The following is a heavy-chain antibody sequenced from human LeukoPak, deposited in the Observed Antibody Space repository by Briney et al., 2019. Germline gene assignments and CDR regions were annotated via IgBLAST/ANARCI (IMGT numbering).Heavy chain of an antibody. CDR3: VQEFNHDQWFFDI. V-gene: IGHV3-30*18. CDR2: VSTAGTIK. D-gene: IGHD3-22*01. Sequence: HPGGSLRLSCAASGFIFSSYSMRWVRQAPGRGLEWVAVVSTAGTIKYYADSMKGRFTVSRDNSKNTVDLQMNSLRVEDTALYFCVQEFNHDQWFFDIWGRGTLVTVSS. J-gene: IGHJ2*01. CDR1: GFIFSSYS.